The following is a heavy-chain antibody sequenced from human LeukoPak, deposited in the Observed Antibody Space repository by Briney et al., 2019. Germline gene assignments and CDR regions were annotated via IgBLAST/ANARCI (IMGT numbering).Heavy chain of an antibody. CDR1: GFTFSSYG. J-gene: IGHJ4*02. D-gene: IGHD3-10*01. CDR2: IRYEGSNK. CDR3: AKRWFGEYMDPFPRYIDY. V-gene: IGHV3-30*02. Sequence: GGSLRLSCAASGFTFSSYGMHWVRQAPGKGLEWVAFIRYEGSNKYYADSVKGRFTISRDNSKNTLYLQMNSLRAEDTAVYYCAKRWFGEYMDPFPRYIDYWGQGTLVTVSS.